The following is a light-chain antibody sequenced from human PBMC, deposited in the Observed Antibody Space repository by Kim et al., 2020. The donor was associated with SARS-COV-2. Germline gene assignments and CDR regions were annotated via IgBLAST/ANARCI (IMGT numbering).Light chain of an antibody. Sequence: QSALTQPPSAPGSPGQSVTISCTGTSSDVGAYNYISWYLQHPGKAPKLMIYEVSKRPSGVPDRFSGSKSGNTASLTVSGLQAEDEADYYCSSYAGSNTVIFGGGTQLTVL. CDR3: SSYAGSNTVI. CDR2: EVS. CDR1: SSDVGAYNY. V-gene: IGLV2-8*01. J-gene: IGLJ2*01.